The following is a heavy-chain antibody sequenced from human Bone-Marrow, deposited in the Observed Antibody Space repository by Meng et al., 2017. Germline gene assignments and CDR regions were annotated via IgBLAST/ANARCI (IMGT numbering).Heavy chain of an antibody. J-gene: IGHJ6*02. V-gene: IGHV3-33*01. Sequence: GESLKISCAASGFTFSSYGMHWVRQAPGKGLEWVAVIWYDGSNKYYADSVKGRFTISRDNSKNTLYLQMNSLRADDTAVYYCARSLVAARWLYYYYGMDVWGQGTTVTVSS. CDR3: ARSLVAARWLYYYYGMDV. CDR1: GFTFSSYG. CDR2: IWYDGSNK. D-gene: IGHD6-6*01.